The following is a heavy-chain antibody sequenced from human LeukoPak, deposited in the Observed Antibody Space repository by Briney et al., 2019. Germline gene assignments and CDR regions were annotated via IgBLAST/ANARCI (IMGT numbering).Heavy chain of an antibody. V-gene: IGHV4-39*01. CDR2: IFYSGYT. CDR1: GGSIRSSTYY. CDR3: ARHSGSYYRYLDS. Sequence: PSETLSLTCSVSGGSIRSSTYYWGWIRQPPGKGLEWIGTIFYSGYTYYNASLKSRVTISVDTSKNQFSLTLSSVTAADTAVYFCARHSGSYYRYLDSWGQGTLVTVSS. D-gene: IGHD1-26*01. J-gene: IGHJ4*02.